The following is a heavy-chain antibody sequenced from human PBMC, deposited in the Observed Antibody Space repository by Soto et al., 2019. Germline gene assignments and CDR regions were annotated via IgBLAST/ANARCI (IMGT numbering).Heavy chain of an antibody. V-gene: IGHV4-34*01. CDR2: VNHSGST. J-gene: IGHJ4*02. CDR1: GGSFSVYY. CDR3: ARDAEGGGYDQLDS. D-gene: IGHD5-12*01. Sequence: PSETLSLTCAVYGGSFSVYYWSWIRQPPGKGLEWIGEVNHSGSTNYNPSLKSRVTISVDTSKNQFSLKLSSVTAAGTAVYYCARDAEGGGYDQLDSWGQGTLVTVSS.